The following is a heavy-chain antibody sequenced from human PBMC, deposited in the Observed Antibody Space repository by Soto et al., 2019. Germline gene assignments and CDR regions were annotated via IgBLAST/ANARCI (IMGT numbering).Heavy chain of an antibody. D-gene: IGHD4-4*01. J-gene: IGHJ6*03. V-gene: IGHV3-30*18. CDR3: AKDAVKGYYYMDV. CDR1: GFTFSSYG. Sequence: PGGSLRLSCADSGFTFSSYGMHWVRQAPGKGLEWVAVISYDGSNKYYADSVKGRFTISRDNSKNTLYLQMNSLRAEDTAVYYCAKDAVKGYYYMDVWGKGTTVTVSS. CDR2: ISYDGSNK.